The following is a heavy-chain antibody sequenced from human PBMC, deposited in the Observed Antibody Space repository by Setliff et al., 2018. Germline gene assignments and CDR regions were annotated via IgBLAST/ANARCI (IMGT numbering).Heavy chain of an antibody. V-gene: IGHV4-59*11. D-gene: IGHD6-19*01. Sequence: SETLSLTCTVSGGSISSQDWSWIRQPPGKGLEWIGYVYSSGSTNYNPSLKSRVTITVDKSKNQFSLKLSSVTAEDTAVYYCAKDSSGWPHSLISYFQHWGQGTLVTVSS. CDR1: GGSISSQD. J-gene: IGHJ1*01. CDR2: VYSSGST. CDR3: AKDSSGWPHSLISYFQH.